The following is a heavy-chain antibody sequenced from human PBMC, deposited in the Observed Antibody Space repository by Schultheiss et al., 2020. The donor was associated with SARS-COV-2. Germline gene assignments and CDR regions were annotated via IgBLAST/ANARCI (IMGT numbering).Heavy chain of an antibody. CDR3: ARDHGKYCTNGVCFVFDP. V-gene: IGHV4-39*07. CDR1: GGSVSSGSYY. Sequence: SETLSLTCTVSGGSVSSGSYYWGWIRQPPGKGLEWIGSIYHSGSTYYNPSLKSRVTISVDTSKNQFSLKLSSVTAADTAVYYCARDHGKYCTNGVCFVFDPWGQGTLVTVSS. D-gene: IGHD2-8*01. CDR2: IYHSGST. J-gene: IGHJ5*02.